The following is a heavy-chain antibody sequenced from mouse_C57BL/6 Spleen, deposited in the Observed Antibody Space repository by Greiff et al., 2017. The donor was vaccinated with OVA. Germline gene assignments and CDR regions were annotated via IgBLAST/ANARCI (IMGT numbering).Heavy chain of an antibody. CDR2: IDPSDSYT. D-gene: IGHD3-2*02. V-gene: IGHV1-50*01. Sequence: QVQLKQPGAELVKPGASVKLSCKASGYTFTSYWMQWVKQRPGQGLEWIGEIDPSDSYTNYNQKFKGKATLTVDTSSSTAYMQLSSLTSEDSAVYYCARQRDSSGYVGAMDYWGQGTSVTVSS. CDR3: ARQRDSSGYVGAMDY. J-gene: IGHJ4*01. CDR1: GYTFTSYW.